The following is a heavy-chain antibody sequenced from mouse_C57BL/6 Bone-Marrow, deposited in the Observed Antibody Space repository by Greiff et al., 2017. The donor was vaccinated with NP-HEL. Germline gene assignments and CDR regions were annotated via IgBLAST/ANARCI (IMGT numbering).Heavy chain of an antibody. Sequence: VQVVESGAELVKPGASVKLSCKASGYTFTSYWMHWVKQRPGQGLEWIGMIHPNSGSTNYNEKFKSKATLTVDKSSSTAYLQLSSRTSEDSAVYYCARRGYGSSPWFAYWGQGTLVTVSA. J-gene: IGHJ3*01. CDR2: IHPNSGST. CDR3: ARRGYGSSPWFAY. V-gene: IGHV1-64*01. D-gene: IGHD1-1*01. CDR1: GYTFTSYW.